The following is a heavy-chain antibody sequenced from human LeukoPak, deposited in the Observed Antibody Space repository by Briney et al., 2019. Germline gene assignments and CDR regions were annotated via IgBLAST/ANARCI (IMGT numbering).Heavy chain of an antibody. CDR3: VGGSLGY. J-gene: IGHJ4*02. CDR2: ITVASGNT. V-gene: IGHV1-3*01. CDR1: GYTFITSS. Sequence: GASVKVSCKTLGYTFITSSIYWVRQAPGQRLEWLGWITVASGNTRYSENLQGRVTLTRVTSANTAYMELHNLKFEDTAVYYCVGGSLGYWGQGTLVTVSP.